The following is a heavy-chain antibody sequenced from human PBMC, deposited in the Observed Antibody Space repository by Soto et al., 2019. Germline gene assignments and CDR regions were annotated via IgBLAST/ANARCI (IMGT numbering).Heavy chain of an antibody. V-gene: IGHV4-31*03. CDR2: IYYSGST. D-gene: IGHD3-22*01. J-gene: IGHJ4*02. CDR1: GGSISSGGYY. Sequence: QVQLQESGPGLVKPSQTLSLTCTVSGGSISSGGYYWSWIRQHPGKGLGWIGYIYYSGSTYYNPSLKSRVTISVDTSKNQFSLKLSSVTAADTAVYYCARGRYYDSSGYYVDYWGQGTLVTVSS. CDR3: ARGRYYDSSGYYVDY.